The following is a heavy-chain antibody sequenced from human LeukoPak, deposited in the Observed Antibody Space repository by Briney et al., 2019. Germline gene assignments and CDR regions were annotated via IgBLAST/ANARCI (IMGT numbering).Heavy chain of an antibody. D-gene: IGHD3-3*01. CDR2: INPNSGGT. CDR3: ARRGISRWTNDY. Sequence: EASVKVSCKASGYTFAGYYMHWVRQAPGQGLEWMGWINPNSGGTNYAQKFQGRVTMTRDTSISTAYMELSRLRSDDTAVYYCARRGISRWTNDYWGQGTLVTVSS. V-gene: IGHV1-2*02. CDR1: GYTFAGYY. J-gene: IGHJ4*02.